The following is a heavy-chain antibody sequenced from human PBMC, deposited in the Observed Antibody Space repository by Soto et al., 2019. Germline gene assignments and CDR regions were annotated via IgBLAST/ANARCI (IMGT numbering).Heavy chain of an antibody. J-gene: IGHJ5*01. CDR3: VGKWFDF. CDR2: IYSGCGT. CDR1: GFIVSNNF. V-gene: IGHV3-53*01. Sequence: GGSLRLSCEASGFIVSNNFMNWVRQAPGKGLEWVSVIYSGCGTYYADSVKGRFTISRDISKNTLYLHMNSLRDDDTAVYYCVGKWFDFWGQGTKVTVSS.